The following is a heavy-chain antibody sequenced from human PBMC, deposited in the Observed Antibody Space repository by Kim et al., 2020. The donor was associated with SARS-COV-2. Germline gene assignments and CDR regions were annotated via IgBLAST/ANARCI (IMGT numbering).Heavy chain of an antibody. CDR1: GYTFTDNY. CDR3: ARMPRGLSNDYSHGD. Sequence: ASVKVSCKASGYTFTDNYIHWVRQAPGQGLEWMGWIIPNSGGTKYAQKFQGMVTMTRDTSISTAYMELSSLKSDDTAVYYCARMPRGLSNDYSHGDWGQG. D-gene: IGHD3-16*01. J-gene: IGHJ4*02. V-gene: IGHV1-2*02. CDR2: IIPNSGGT.